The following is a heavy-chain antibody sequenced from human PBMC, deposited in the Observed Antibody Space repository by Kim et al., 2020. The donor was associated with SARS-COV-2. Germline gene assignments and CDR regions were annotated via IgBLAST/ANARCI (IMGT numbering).Heavy chain of an antibody. Sequence: GGSLRLSCAASGFTFSSYGMHWVRQAPGKGLEWVAVISYDGSNKYYADSVKGRFTISRDNSKNTLYLQMNSLRAEDTAVYYCATPAAERNAFDIWGQGKMVTVSS. CDR2: ISYDGSNK. D-gene: IGHD2-15*01. CDR1: GFTFSSYG. V-gene: IGHV3-30*03. CDR3: ATPAAERNAFDI. J-gene: IGHJ3*02.